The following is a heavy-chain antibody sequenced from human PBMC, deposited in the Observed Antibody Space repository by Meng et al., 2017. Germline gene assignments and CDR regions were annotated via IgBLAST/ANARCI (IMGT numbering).Heavy chain of an antibody. CDR1: GYTFTSYY. J-gene: IGHJ4*02. CDR3: ARATAAGRHFDY. V-gene: IGHV1-46*01. Sequence: ASLKVSCKAPGYTFTSYYMHCVRQAPGQGLEWMGIINPSGGSTSYAQKFQGRVTMTRDTSTSTVYMELSSLRSEDTAVYYCARATAAGRHFDYWGQGTLVTVSS. D-gene: IGHD6-13*01. CDR2: INPSGGST.